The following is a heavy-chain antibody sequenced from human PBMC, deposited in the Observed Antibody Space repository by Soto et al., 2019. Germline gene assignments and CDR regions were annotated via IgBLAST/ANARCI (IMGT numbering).Heavy chain of an antibody. CDR3: AKDSDGNSYFDY. J-gene: IGHJ4*02. V-gene: IGHV3-30-3*01. Sequence: LRLSCAASGFTFSTYAIHWVRQAPGKGLEWVALISSHGIDKLYADSVKGRFTISRDNSRNTLYLQLNSLRPEDTAVYYCAKDSDGNSYFDYWGQGTLVTVSS. D-gene: IGHD4-4*01. CDR2: ISSHGIDK. CDR1: GFTFSTYA.